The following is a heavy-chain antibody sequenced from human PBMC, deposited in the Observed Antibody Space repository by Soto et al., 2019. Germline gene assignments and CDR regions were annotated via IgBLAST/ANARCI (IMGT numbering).Heavy chain of an antibody. CDR3: ARVPLNTILGGGGFSYYMDV. CDR2: IYYSGST. D-gene: IGHD3-3*01. Sequence: SETLSLTCTVSGGSISSYYWSWIRQPPGKGLEWIGYIYYSGSTNYNPSLKSRVTISVDTSKNQFSLKLSSVTAADTAVYYCARVPLNTILGGGGFSYYMDVGGKGTTVTVSS. V-gene: IGHV4-59*01. CDR1: GGSISSYY. J-gene: IGHJ6*03.